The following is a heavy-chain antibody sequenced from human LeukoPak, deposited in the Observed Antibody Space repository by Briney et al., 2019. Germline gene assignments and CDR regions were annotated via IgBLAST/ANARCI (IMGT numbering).Heavy chain of an antibody. CDR3: AKRVLSGVPVAGLDY. CDR2: ISWNGDKL. J-gene: IGHJ4*02. Sequence: PGRSLRLSCAASGFKFDDYAMHWVRQTPGEGLEWVSSISWNGDKLGYANSVKGRLTISRDNAKSSLFLQMNSLRAEDTAVYYCAKRVLSGVPVAGLDYWGQGTLVTVSP. D-gene: IGHD6-19*01. CDR1: GFKFDDYA. V-gene: IGHV3-9*01.